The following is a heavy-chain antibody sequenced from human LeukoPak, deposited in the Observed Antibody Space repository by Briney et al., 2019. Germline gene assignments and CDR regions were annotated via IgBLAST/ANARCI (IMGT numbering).Heavy chain of an antibody. D-gene: IGHD6-13*01. CDR1: GGSFSGYY. CDR3: AIPVAAAGTEGDDY. CDR2: INHSGST. Sequence: SETLSLTCAVYGGSFSGYYWSWIRQPPGKGLEWIGEINHSGSTNYNPSLKSRVTISVDTSKNQFSLKLSSVTAADTAVYYCAIPVAAAGTEGDDYWGQGTLVTVSS. V-gene: IGHV4-34*01. J-gene: IGHJ4*02.